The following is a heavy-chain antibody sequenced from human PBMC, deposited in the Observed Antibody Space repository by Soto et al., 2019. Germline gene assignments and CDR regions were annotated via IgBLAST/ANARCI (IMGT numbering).Heavy chain of an antibody. CDR2: ISYDGGNK. J-gene: IGHJ4*02. D-gene: IGHD6-6*01. V-gene: IGHV3-30*18. CDR3: AKSPRRYSSSPGGYFDY. Sequence: GGSLRLSCAASGFTFSSYGMHWVRQAPGKGLEWVAVISYDGGNKYYADSVKGRFTISRDNSKNTLYLQMNSLRAEDTAVYYCAKSPRRYSSSPGGYFDYWGQGTLVTVSS. CDR1: GFTFSSYG.